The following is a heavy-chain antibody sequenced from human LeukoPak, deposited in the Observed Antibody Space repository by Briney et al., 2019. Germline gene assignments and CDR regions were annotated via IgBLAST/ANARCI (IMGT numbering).Heavy chain of an antibody. CDR1: GGSISSGSYY. CDR2: IYTSGST. CDR3: ARAEYYYDSSGYNP. Sequence: PSETLSLTCTVSGGSISSGSYYWSWIRQPAGKGLEWIGRIYTSGSTNYNPSLKSRVTISVDTSKNQFSLKLSSVTAADTAVYYCARAEYYYDSSGYNPWGQGTLVTVSS. J-gene: IGHJ5*02. D-gene: IGHD3-22*01. V-gene: IGHV4-61*02.